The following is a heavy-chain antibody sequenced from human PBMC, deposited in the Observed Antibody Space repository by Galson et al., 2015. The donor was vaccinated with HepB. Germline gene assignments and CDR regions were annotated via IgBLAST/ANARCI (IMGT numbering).Heavy chain of an antibody. J-gene: IGHJ4*02. CDR3: ARKRGLYCSSTSSHIAGYCSGGKYPKDLYYFDY. Sequence: SETLPLTCAVYGGSFSGYYWSWIRQPPGKGLEWIGEINHSGSTNYNPSLKSRVTISVDTSKNQFSLKLSSVTAADTAVYYCARKRGLYCSSTSSHIAGYCSGGKYPKDLYYFDYWGQGTLVTVSS. D-gene: IGHD2-15*01. V-gene: IGHV4-34*01. CDR2: INHSGST. CDR1: GGSFSGYY.